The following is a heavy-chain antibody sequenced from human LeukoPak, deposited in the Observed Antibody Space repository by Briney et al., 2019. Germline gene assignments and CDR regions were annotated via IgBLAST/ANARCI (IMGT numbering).Heavy chain of an antibody. CDR2: INPNSGGT. D-gene: IGHD3/OR15-3a*01. Sequence: ASVKVSCKVSGYTLTELSMHWVRQAPGKGLEWMGWINPNSGGTNYAQKFRGRVTMTRDTSISTAYMELSRLRSDDTAVYYCARESVWTGTPGGDYWGQGTLVTVSS. CDR1: GYTLTELS. CDR3: ARESVWTGTPGGDY. V-gene: IGHV1-2*02. J-gene: IGHJ4*02.